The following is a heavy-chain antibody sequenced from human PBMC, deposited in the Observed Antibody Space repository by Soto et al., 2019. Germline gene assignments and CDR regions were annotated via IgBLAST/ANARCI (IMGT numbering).Heavy chain of an antibody. CDR1: GYTFTSYD. CDR2: MNPNSGNT. V-gene: IGHV1-8*01. D-gene: IGHD6-13*01. Sequence: ASVKVSCKASGYTFTSYDINWVRQATGQGLEWMGWMNPNSGNTGYAQKFQGRVTMTRNTSISTAYMELSSLRSEDTAVYYCARPGYSSSWYKGSFDYWGQGTLVTVSS. CDR3: ARPGYSSSWYKGSFDY. J-gene: IGHJ4*02.